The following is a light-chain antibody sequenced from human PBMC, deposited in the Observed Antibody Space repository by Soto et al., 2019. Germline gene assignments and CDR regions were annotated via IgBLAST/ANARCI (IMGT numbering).Light chain of an antibody. V-gene: IGLV2-14*03. CDR3: LSYTTITTYV. J-gene: IGLJ1*01. CDR2: DVS. Sequence: QSSLNHASSVYGSPVRAITISCKGTSSDVGGYNYVSWYQQHPGKAPKLMISDVSNRPSGVSNRFSASKSGNTASLTISGLQTEDEADYYCLSYTTITTYVFGTGTKVTVL. CDR1: SSDVGGYNY.